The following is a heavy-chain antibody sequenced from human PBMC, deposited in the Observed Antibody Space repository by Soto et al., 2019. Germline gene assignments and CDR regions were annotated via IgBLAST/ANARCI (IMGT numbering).Heavy chain of an antibody. D-gene: IGHD3-10*01. CDR2: IFSNDEK. Sequence: QVTLKESGPVPVKPTETLTLTCTVSGFSLSNARMGVSWIRQPPGKALEWLAHIFSNDEKSYSTSLKSRLTISKDTSKSQVVLTMTNMDPVDTATYYCARTLDTPRYYYGSGSYYIPYYFDYWGQGTLVTVSS. CDR1: GFSLSNARMG. J-gene: IGHJ4*02. CDR3: ARTLDTPRYYYGSGSYYIPYYFDY. V-gene: IGHV2-26*01.